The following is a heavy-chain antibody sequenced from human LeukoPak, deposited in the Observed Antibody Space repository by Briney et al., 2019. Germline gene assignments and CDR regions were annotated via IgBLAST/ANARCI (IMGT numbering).Heavy chain of an antibody. Sequence: GGSLRLSCAASGFTFDDYGMNWVRQAPGKGLEWVSGVNWNGGTTGYADSVKGRFTISRDNAKNSLYLQMNSLRAEDTAVYYCAKDFVVVPGNVNYFDYWGQGTLVTVSS. J-gene: IGHJ4*02. CDR3: AKDFVVVPGNVNYFDY. CDR2: VNWNGGTT. CDR1: GFTFDDYG. V-gene: IGHV3-20*04. D-gene: IGHD2-21*02.